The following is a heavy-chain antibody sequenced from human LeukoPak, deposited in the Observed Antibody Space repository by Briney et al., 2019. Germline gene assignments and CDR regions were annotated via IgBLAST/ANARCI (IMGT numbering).Heavy chain of an antibody. CDR1: GGSFSSYY. CDR3: ARARYDSSGYYPVPFDY. CDR2: IYTSGST. J-gene: IGHJ4*02. Sequence: PSETLSLTCAVYGGSFSSYYWSWIRQPAGKGLEWIGRIYTSGSTNYNPSLKSRVTISVDTSKNQFSLKLSSVTAADTAVYYCARARYDSSGYYPVPFDYWGQGTLVTVSS. D-gene: IGHD3-22*01. V-gene: IGHV4-59*10.